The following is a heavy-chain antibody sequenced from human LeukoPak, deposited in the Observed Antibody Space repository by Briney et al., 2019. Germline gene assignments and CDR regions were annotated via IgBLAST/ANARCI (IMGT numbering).Heavy chain of an antibody. V-gene: IGHV3-30-3*01. J-gene: IGHJ4*02. CDR3: ARSYDSLDY. CDR2: ISYDGSNK. Sequence: GGSLRLSCAASGFTFSSYAMHWVRQAPGKGLEWVAVISYDGSNKYYADSVKGRFTISGDNSKNTLYLQMNSLRAEDTAVYYCARSYDSLDYWGQGTLVTVSS. D-gene: IGHD3-22*01. CDR1: GFTFSSYA.